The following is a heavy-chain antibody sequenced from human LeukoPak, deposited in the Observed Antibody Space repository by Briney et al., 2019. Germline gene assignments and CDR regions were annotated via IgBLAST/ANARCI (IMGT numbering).Heavy chain of an antibody. CDR3: AREQLEDRADAFDI. CDR2: IKEDGNEK. CDR1: HFTFSIYW. V-gene: IGHV3-7*01. D-gene: IGHD1-1*01. J-gene: IGHJ3*02. Sequence: GGSLRLSCGASHFTFSIYWMSWVRQAPGKGLEWVAYIKEDGNEKYYVDSVKGRFTISRDNTKNSLYLQMNSLRAEDTAVYYCAREQLEDRADAFDIWGQGTMVTVSS.